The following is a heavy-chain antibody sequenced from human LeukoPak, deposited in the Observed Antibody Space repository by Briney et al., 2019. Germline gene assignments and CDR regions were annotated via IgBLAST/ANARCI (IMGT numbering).Heavy chain of an antibody. CDR2: IYYSGST. D-gene: IGHD4-17*01. CDR1: GGSISSGGYY. CDR3: ARTGSTVTMLYPFDH. J-gene: IGHJ4*02. Sequence: PSQTLSLTCTVSGGSISSGGYYWSWIRQPPGKGLEWIGYIYYSGSTNYNPSLKSRVSISVDTSKNQFSLKLSPVTAADTAVYYCARTGSTVTMLYPFDHWGQGTLVTVSS. V-gene: IGHV4-61*08.